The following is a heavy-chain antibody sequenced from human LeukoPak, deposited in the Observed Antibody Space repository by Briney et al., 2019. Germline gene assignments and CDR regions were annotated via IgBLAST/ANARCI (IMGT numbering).Heavy chain of an antibody. J-gene: IGHJ4*02. CDR3: AKHLDSGDYEPFDY. Sequence: GGSLRLSCAASGFTFSSYSMNWVRQAPGKGLEWVSSISSSSSYIYYADSVKGRFTISRDNAKKTLYLQMNNLRAEDTAIYYCAKHLDSGDYEPFDYWGQGTLVTVSS. CDR1: GFTFSSYS. D-gene: IGHD4-17*01. V-gene: IGHV3-21*04. CDR2: ISSSSSYI.